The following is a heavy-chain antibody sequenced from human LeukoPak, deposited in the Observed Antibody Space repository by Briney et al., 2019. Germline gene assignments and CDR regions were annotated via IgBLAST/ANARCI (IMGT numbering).Heavy chain of an antibody. CDR2: ISGSGGST. CDR3: ARDHNGPYTFDY. D-gene: IGHD2-2*02. J-gene: IGHJ4*02. V-gene: IGHV3-23*01. CDR1: GFTFSSYA. Sequence: QSGGSLRLSCAASGFTFSSYAMSWVRQAPGKGLEWVSGISGSGGSTYYADSVKGRFTISRDNAKNSLSLQMNSLKVEDTAVYYCARDHNGPYTFDYWGQGTLVTVSS.